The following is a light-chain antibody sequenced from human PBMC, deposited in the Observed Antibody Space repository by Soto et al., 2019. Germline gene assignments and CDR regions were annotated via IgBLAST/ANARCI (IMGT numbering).Light chain of an antibody. CDR3: QQYGRSPWT. CDR1: QSVSSSD. CDR2: GAS. V-gene: IGKV3-20*01. J-gene: IGKJ1*01. Sequence: EIVLTQSPGTLSLSPGDRATLSCRASQSVSSSDLAWYQRRPGQAPGLLIYGASSRATGIPDRFSGSGSGTDFTLTISRLEPEDFAVYYCQQYGRSPWTFGQGTKVEVK.